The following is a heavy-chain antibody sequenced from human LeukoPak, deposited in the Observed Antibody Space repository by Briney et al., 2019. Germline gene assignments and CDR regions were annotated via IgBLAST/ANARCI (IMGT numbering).Heavy chain of an antibody. D-gene: IGHD3-22*01. CDR3: GTDSSGTTDAFGI. J-gene: IGHJ3*02. CDR2: INHSGST. V-gene: IGHV4-34*01. Sequence: SETLSLTCAVYGGSFSGYYWSWIRQPPGKGLEWIGEINHSGSTNYNPSLKSRVTISVDTSKNQFSLKLSSVTAADTAVYYCGTDSSGTTDAFGIWGQGTMVTVSS. CDR1: GGSFSGYY.